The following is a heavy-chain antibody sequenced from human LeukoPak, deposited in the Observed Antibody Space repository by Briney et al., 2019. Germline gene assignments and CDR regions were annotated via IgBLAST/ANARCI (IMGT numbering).Heavy chain of an antibody. J-gene: IGHJ4*02. CDR1: GDSISRSTYY. CDR3: ARSSGTGTFSY. V-gene: IGHV4-39*02. D-gene: IGHD6-25*01. CDR2: VYYGRSP. Sequence: SETLSLTCTDSGDSISRSTYYWAWIRQPPGKGLEWIGSVYYGRSPYFNPSLESRATISVDTSKNHFSLKMSSVTAADTAVYYCARSSGTGTFSYWGQGTLVTVSS.